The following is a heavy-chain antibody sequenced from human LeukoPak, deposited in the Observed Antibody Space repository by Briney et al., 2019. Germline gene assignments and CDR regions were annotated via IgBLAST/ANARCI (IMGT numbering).Heavy chain of an antibody. CDR3: ARQPPVFRFLEWSYYFDY. V-gene: IGHV4-39*01. J-gene: IGHJ4*02. D-gene: IGHD3-3*01. CDR1: GGSISSSSYY. Sequence: PSETLSLTCTVSGGSISSSSYYWGWIRQPPGKGREWIGSIYYSGSTYYNPSLKSRVTISVDTSKNQFSLKLSSVTAADTAVYYCARQPPVFRFLEWSYYFDYWGQGTLVTVSS. CDR2: IYYSGST.